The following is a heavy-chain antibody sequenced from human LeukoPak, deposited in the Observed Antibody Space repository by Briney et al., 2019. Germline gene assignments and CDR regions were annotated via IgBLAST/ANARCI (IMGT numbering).Heavy chain of an antibody. CDR3: ARHYGGNSFDY. D-gene: IGHD4-23*01. J-gene: IGHJ4*02. CDR1: GGSISSGGYY. Sequence: SGTLSLTCTVSGGSISSGGYYWSWIRRHPGKGLEWIWYIYYSGSTYYNPSLKSRVTISVDTSKNQFSLKLSSVTAADTAVYYCARHYGGNSFDYWGQGTLVTVSS. CDR2: IYYSGST. V-gene: IGHV4-31*03.